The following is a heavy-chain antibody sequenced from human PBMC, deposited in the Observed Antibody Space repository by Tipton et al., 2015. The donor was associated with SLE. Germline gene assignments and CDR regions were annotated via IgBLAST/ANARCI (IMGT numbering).Heavy chain of an antibody. Sequence: TLSLTCAVSGVSISSGGYAWSWIRQPPGKGLEWIGYNYHSGSTYYNPSLKSRLTLSVDTSKNHLSLNLTSVTAADTAVYYCARDLGYGLDVWGQGTTVTVSS. J-gene: IGHJ6*02. CDR3: ARDLGYGLDV. V-gene: IGHV4-30-2*01. CDR2: NYHSGST. D-gene: IGHD7-27*01. CDR1: GVSISSGGYA.